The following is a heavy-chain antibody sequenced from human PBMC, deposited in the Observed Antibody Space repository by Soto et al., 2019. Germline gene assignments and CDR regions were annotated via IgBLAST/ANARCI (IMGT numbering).Heavy chain of an antibody. CDR2: IYYSGST. J-gene: IGHJ4*02. V-gene: IGHV4-39*01. D-gene: IGHD2-15*01. CDR3: ARHTPAISISDH. Sequence: LSLTCTVSGGSISSSSYYWGWIRQPPGKGLEWIGSIYYSGSTYYNPSLKSRVTISVDTSKNQFSLKLSSVTAADTAVYYCARHTPAISISDHWGQGTLVTVPQ. CDR1: GGSISSSSYY.